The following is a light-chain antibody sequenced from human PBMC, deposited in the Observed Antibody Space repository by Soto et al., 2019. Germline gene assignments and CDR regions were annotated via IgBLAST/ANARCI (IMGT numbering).Light chain of an antibody. Sequence: DVVMTQSPLSLPVTLGQSASISCRSTQSLVHSDGITYLSWFQQRPGQSPRRLIYKVSNRDSGVPDRFSGSGSGTDFTLKISRVEAEDVGVYYCMQGKHWPPVTFGQGTRLEIK. CDR3: MQGKHWPPVT. J-gene: IGKJ5*01. CDR2: KVS. V-gene: IGKV2-30*02. CDR1: QSLVHSDGITY.